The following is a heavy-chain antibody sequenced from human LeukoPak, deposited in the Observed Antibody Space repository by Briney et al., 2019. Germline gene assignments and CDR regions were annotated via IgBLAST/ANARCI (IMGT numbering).Heavy chain of an antibody. D-gene: IGHD7-27*01. CDR3: AREGLTGETDY. Sequence: KSGGSLRLSCAASGFTFSSYSMNWVRQAPGKGLEWVSSISSSSSYIYYADSVKGRFTISRDNAKNSLYLQMSSLRAEDTAVYYCAREGLTGETDYWGQGTLVTVSS. CDR1: GFTFSSYS. CDR2: ISSSSSYI. J-gene: IGHJ4*02. V-gene: IGHV3-21*01.